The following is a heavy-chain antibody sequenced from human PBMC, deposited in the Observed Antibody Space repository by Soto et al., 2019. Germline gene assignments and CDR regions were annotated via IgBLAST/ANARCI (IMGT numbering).Heavy chain of an antibody. CDR3: AKLLWFGEASDGFDI. CDR1: GFTFSSYG. CDR2: ISYDGSNK. J-gene: IGHJ3*02. Sequence: QVQLVESGGGVVQPGRSLRLSCAASGFTFSSYGIHWVRQAPGKGLEWVAVISYDGSNKYYADSVKGRFTISRDNSKNTLYLQMNSLRAEDTAVYYCAKLLWFGEASDGFDIWGQGTMVTVSS. V-gene: IGHV3-30*18. D-gene: IGHD3-10*01.